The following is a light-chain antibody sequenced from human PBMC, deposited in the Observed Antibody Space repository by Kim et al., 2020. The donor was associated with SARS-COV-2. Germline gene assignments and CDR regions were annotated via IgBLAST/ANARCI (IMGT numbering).Light chain of an antibody. J-gene: IGLJ1*01. V-gene: IGLV3-21*01. CDR3: QVWDTDTDDYG. CDR2: YDS. Sequence: APGQTARITCGGNNIGGHSVHWYQQKPGQAPVLVIYYDSDRPSGIPERFSGSKAATTATLTISRVEAGDEADYYCQVWDTDTDDYGFGTGTKVTVL. CDR1: NIGGHS.